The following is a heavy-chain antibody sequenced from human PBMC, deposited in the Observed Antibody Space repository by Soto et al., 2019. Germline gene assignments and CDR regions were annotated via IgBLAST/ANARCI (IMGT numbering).Heavy chain of an antibody. Sequence: SETLSLTCTVSGGSISSGDYYWSWIRQPPGKGLEWIGYIYYSGSTYYNPSLKSRVTISVDTSKNQFSLKLSSVTAADTAVYYCARVEGYCSGGSCYYYGMDVWGQGTTVTVSS. CDR1: GGSISSGDYY. J-gene: IGHJ6*02. D-gene: IGHD2-15*01. CDR3: ARVEGYCSGGSCYYYGMDV. V-gene: IGHV4-30-4*01. CDR2: IYYSGST.